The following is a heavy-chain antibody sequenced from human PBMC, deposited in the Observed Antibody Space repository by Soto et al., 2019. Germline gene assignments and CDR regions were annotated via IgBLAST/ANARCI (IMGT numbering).Heavy chain of an antibody. V-gene: IGHV4-34*01. J-gene: IGHJ6*02. CDR2: INHSGST. CDR3: ARVGKGYGSGYYYYYYGMDV. CDR1: GGSFSGYY. Sequence: SETLSLTCAVYGGSFSGYYWSWIRQPPGKGLEWIGEINHSGSTNYNPSLKSRVTISVDTSKNQFSLKLSSVTAADTAVYYCARVGKGYGSGYYYYYYGMDVWGQGTTVT. D-gene: IGHD3-10*01.